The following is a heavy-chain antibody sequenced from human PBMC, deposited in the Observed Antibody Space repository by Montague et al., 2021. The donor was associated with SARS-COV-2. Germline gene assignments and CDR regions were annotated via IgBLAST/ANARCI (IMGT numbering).Heavy chain of an antibody. D-gene: IGHD3-10*01. CDR3: ARDRPRLYYYGSGTYTWGGYGMDV. Sequence: SETLSLTCTVSGGSISSYYWSWIRQPAGKGLEWIGRIYSSGSTNYNPYLKSRVTMSVDTSQNQFFLKLNSVTSAATALYYCARDRPRLYYYGSGTYTWGGYGMDVWGQGTTVTVSS. CDR2: IYSSGST. V-gene: IGHV4-4*07. J-gene: IGHJ6*02. CDR1: GGSISSYY.